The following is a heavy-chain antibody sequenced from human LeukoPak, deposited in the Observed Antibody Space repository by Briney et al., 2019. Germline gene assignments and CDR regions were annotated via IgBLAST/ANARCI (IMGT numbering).Heavy chain of an antibody. J-gene: IGHJ4*02. CDR2: INHSGST. V-gene: IGHV4-34*01. Sequence: PSETLSLTCAVYGGSFSGYYWSWIRQPPGKGLEWIGEINHSGSTNYNPSLKSRVTISVDTSKNQFSLKLSSVTAADTAVYYCAKDGPFPHYYDSSGYYYGGYLEYWGQGTLVTVSS. D-gene: IGHD3-22*01. CDR1: GGSFSGYY. CDR3: AKDGPFPHYYDSSGYYYGGYLEY.